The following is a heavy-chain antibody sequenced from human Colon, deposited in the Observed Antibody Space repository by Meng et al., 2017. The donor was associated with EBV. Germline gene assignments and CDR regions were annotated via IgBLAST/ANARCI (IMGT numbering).Heavy chain of an antibody. V-gene: IGHV4-30-4*01. Sequence: VQPQESGPGLVKPSQRLSLTCTVSGDCISSTDYYWSWVRQPPGKGLEWTGYIYYSGSRYYNPSLKSRVTISVDTSKNQFSLKLSSVTAADTAVYYCARVTGKIYYDGSGYPEAFDYWGQGTLVTVSS. J-gene: IGHJ4*02. D-gene: IGHD3-22*01. CDR2: IYYSGSR. CDR3: ARVTGKIYYDGSGYPEAFDY. CDR1: GDCISSTDYY.